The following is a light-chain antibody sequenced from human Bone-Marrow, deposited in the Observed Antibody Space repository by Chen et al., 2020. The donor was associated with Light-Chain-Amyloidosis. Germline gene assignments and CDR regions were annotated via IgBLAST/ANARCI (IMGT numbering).Light chain of an antibody. CDR3: QQRSNWPPLT. V-gene: IGKV3-11*01. Sequence: EIVLTQSPATLPLSPGERATLSCRASQSVSSYLAWYPQKPGQAPRLLIYDASNRATGIPARFSGSGAGTDFTLTISSLEPEDFAVYYCQQRSNWPPLTFGGGTKVEIK. CDR1: QSVSSY. J-gene: IGKJ4*01. CDR2: DAS.